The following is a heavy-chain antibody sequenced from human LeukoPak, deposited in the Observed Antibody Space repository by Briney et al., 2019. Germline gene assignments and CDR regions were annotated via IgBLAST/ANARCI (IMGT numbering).Heavy chain of an antibody. CDR2: ISAYNGNT. V-gene: IGHV1-18*01. CDR1: GYTFTSYG. CDR3: ARDGFPGRPSYYDFWSGYYTAIDY. Sequence: GASVKVSCKASGYTFTSYGISWVRQAPGQGLEWMGWISAYNGNTNYAQKLQGRVTMTTDTSTSTAYMGLRSLRSDDTAVYYCARDGFPGRPSYYDFWSGYYTAIDYWGQGTLVTVSS. D-gene: IGHD3-3*01. J-gene: IGHJ4*02.